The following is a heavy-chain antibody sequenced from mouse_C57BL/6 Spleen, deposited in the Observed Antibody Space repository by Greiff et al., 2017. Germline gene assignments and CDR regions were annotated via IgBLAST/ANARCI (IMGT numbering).Heavy chain of an antibody. V-gene: IGHV5-17*01. CDR3: ARRGDYDVGYYAMDY. CDR1: GFTFSDYG. Sequence: EVQRVESGGGLVKPGGSLKLSCAASGFTFSDYGMHWVRQAPEKGLEWVAYISSGSSTIYYADTVKGRFTISRDNAKNTLFLQMTSLRSEDTAMYYCARRGDYDVGYYAMDYWGQGTSVTVSS. CDR2: ISSGSSTI. D-gene: IGHD2-4*01. J-gene: IGHJ4*01.